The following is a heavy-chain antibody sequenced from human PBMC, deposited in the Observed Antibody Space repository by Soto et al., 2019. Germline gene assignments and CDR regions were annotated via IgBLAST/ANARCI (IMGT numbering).Heavy chain of an antibody. D-gene: IGHD2-2*02. Sequence: EVQLVESGGGLVQPGGSLRLSCAASGFGFSNYEMNWVRQAPGKGLEGVSYITSSGGATMYADSVKGRFTISRDNATDSLYLQMNSLRVEDTAVYYCARGDCKTSCYIGFWGQGALVTVSS. V-gene: IGHV3-48*03. J-gene: IGHJ1*01. CDR2: ITSSGGAT. CDR3: ARGDCKTSCYIGF. CDR1: GFGFSNYE.